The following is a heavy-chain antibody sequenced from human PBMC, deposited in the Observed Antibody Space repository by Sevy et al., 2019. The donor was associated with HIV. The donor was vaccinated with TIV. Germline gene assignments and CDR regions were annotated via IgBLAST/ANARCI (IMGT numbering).Heavy chain of an antibody. J-gene: IGHJ4*02. CDR1: GLSFNKAW. D-gene: IGHD3-3*01. Sequence: GGSLRLSCVASGLSFNKAWMTWVRQAPGKGLEWVGRIKSTGDGGTTDYAAPVKGRFTFSRDDSKSTLFLQMNSLKAEDTAVYYCTTKSDFWSGYQYFQYWGRGTLVTVSS. V-gene: IGHV3-15*01. CDR2: IKSTGDGGTT. CDR3: TTKSDFWSGYQYFQY.